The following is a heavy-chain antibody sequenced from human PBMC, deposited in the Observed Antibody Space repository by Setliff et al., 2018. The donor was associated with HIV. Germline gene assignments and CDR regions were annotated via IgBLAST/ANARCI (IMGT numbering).Heavy chain of an antibody. CDR1: GGSISSYY. J-gene: IGHJ4*02. Sequence: SETLSLTCTVSGGSISSYYWSWIRQPPGKGLEWIGYIYTSGSTNYNPSLKSRVTISVDTSKNQFSLKLSSVTAADTVVYYCARGLSFYDPGGFDYWGQGTLVTVSS. CDR3: ARGLSFYDPGGFDY. D-gene: IGHD3-22*01. V-gene: IGHV4-4*09. CDR2: IYTSGST.